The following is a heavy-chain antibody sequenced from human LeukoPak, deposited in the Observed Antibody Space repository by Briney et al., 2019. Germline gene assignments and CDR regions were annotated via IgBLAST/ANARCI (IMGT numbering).Heavy chain of an antibody. J-gene: IGHJ4*02. CDR2: IYPRDGST. Sequence: ASVKVSCKASGYSLTSNYIHWVRQAPGQGLEWMGMIYPRDGSTSYAQKFQGRVTVTRDTSTSTVHMELSGLRSEDTAVYYCARDQEAFDYWGQGTLSPSPQ. CDR1: GYSLTSNY. V-gene: IGHV1-46*01. CDR3: ARDQEAFDY.